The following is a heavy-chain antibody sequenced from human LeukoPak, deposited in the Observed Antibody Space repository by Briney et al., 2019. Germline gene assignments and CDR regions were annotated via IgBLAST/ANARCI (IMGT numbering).Heavy chain of an antibody. V-gene: IGHV4-34*01. D-gene: IGHD6-6*01. CDR3: ARGLRQLVRSWHY. Sequence: SETLSLTCAVYGGSFSGYYWSWIRQPPGKGLEWIGEINHRGSTNYNPSLKSRVTISVDTSKNQFSLKLSSVTAADTAVYYCARGLRQLVRSWHYWGQGTLVAVSS. CDR1: GGSFSGYY. CDR2: INHRGST. J-gene: IGHJ4*02.